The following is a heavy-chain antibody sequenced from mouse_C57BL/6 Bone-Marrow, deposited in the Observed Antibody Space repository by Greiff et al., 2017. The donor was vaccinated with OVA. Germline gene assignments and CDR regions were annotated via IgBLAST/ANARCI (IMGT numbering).Heavy chain of an antibody. CDR2: IHPNSGST. D-gene: IGHD1-1*01. CDR1: GYTFTSYW. J-gene: IGHJ2*01. CDR3: ARRTYYYGSSYYY. Sequence: QVQLQQPGAELVKPGASVKLSCKASGYTFTSYWMHWVKQRPGQGLEWIGMIHPNSGSTNYNEKFKSKATLTVDKSSSPAYMQLSSLTSEDSAVYYCARRTYYYGSSYYYWGQGTTLTVSS. V-gene: IGHV1-64*01.